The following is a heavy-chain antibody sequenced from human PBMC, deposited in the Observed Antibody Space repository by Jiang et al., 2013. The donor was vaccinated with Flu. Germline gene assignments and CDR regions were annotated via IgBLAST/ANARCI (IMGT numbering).Heavy chain of an antibody. CDR2: IYPGDSDT. D-gene: IGHD3-22*01. CDR3: ARHGVDYYDSSGYYNY. V-gene: IGHV5-51*01. CDR1: GYSFTSYW. J-gene: IGHJ4*02. Sequence: GAEVKKPGESLKISCKGSGYSFTSYWIGWVRQMPGKGLEWMGIIYPGDSDTRYSPSFQGQVTISADKSISTAYLQWSSLKASDTAMYYCARHGVDYYDSSGYYNYWGQGTLVTVSS.